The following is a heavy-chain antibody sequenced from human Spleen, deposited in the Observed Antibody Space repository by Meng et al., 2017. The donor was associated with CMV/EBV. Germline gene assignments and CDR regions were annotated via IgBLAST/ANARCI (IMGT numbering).Heavy chain of an antibody. V-gene: IGHV3-30-3*01. Sequence: GGSLRLSCAASGFTFSNFDMHWVRQAPGTGLEWVSAISSTGDNEYYADSVKGRVTTSRDNSKSTLYLQLNSLRPEDTAVYYCAREPLTVRGVIRDWGQGTLVTVSS. CDR1: GFTFSNFD. CDR2: ISSTGDNE. D-gene: IGHD3-10*01. J-gene: IGHJ4*02. CDR3: AREPLTVRGVIRD.